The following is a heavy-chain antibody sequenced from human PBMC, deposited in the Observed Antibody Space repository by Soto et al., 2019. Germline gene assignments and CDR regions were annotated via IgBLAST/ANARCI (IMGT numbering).Heavy chain of an antibody. CDR1: SGPDRSHN. D-gene: IGHD4-17*01. Sequence: QVQLQQSGPRRVKPSENLSLTCTVSSGPDRSHNWGWIRQPPGRGLEWIGYVYYTGDTAYNPSLRGRVTISADTSTNDISLTLNSVTAADTAVYYCVRQGIDYLHGLVDVWGQGTTVSVSS. CDR3: VRQGIDYLHGLVDV. J-gene: IGHJ6*02. CDR2: VYYTGDT. V-gene: IGHV4-59*08.